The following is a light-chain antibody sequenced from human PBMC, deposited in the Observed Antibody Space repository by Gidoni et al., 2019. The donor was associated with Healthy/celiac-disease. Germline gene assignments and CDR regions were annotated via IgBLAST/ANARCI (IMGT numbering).Light chain of an antibody. CDR3: QSADSSGTYYV. CDR2: KDS. V-gene: IGLV3-25*03. CDR1: ALPKQY. Sequence: SYELTQPPSVSASPGQTARITCSGDALPKQYAYWYQQKPGQAPVLVIYKDSERPPGIPERFSGSSSGTTVTLTISGVQAEDEADYYCQSADSSGTYYVFGTGTKVTVL. J-gene: IGLJ1*01.